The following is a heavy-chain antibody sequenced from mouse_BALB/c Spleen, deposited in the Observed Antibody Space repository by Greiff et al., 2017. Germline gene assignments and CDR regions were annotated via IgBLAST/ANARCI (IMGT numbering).Heavy chain of an antibody. D-gene: IGHD2-10*02. J-gene: IGHJ3*01. CDR3: ARNKYGNYVAWFAY. Sequence: EVQLVESGPGLVKPSQSLSLTCTVTGYSITSDYAWNWIRQFPGNKLEWMGYISYSGSTSYNPSLKSRISITRDTSKNQFFLQLNSVTTEDTATYYCARNKYGNYVAWFAYWGQGTLVTVSA. V-gene: IGHV3-2*02. CDR2: ISYSGST. CDR1: GYSITSDYA.